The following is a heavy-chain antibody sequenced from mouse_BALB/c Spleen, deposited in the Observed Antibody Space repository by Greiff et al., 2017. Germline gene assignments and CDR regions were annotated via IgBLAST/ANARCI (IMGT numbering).Heavy chain of an antibody. CDR2: INPSNGRT. CDR3: ARAIYYDYLYYAMDY. J-gene: IGHJ4*01. CDR1: GYTFTSYW. V-gene: IGHV1S81*02. Sequence: QVQLQQPGAELVKPGASVKLSCKASGYTFTSYWMHWVKQRPGQGLEWIGEINPSNGRTNYNEKFKSKATLTVDKSSSTAYMQLSSLTSEDSAVYYCARAIYYDYLYYAMDYWGQGTSVTVSS. D-gene: IGHD2-4*01.